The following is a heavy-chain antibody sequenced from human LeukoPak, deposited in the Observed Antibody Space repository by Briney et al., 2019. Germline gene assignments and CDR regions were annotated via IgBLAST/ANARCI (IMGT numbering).Heavy chain of an antibody. D-gene: IGHD2-21*02. CDR1: GFTFDDYA. CDR3: ARDNSYCGGDCYQNFDY. J-gene: IGHJ4*02. V-gene: IGHV3-9*01. CDR2: ISWNSGSI. Sequence: PGGSLRLSCAASGFTFDDYAMHWVRQAPGKGLEWVSGISWNSGSIGYADSVKGRFTISRDNSKNTLYLQMNSLRAEDTAVYYCARDNSYCGGDCYQNFDYWGQGTLVTVSS.